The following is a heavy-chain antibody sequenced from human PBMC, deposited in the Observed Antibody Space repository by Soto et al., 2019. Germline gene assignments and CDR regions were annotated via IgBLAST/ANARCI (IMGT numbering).Heavy chain of an antibody. CDR2: IYYSGST. CDR1: GGSVSSGSYY. J-gene: IGHJ6*02. D-gene: IGHD5-18*01. Sequence: LSLTCTVSGGSVSSGSYYWSWIRQPPGKGLEWIGYIYYSGSTNYNPSLKSRVTISVDTSKNQFSLKLSSVTAADTAVYYCARVGGYSYGYYYYYGMDVWGQGTTVTVSS. V-gene: IGHV4-61*01. CDR3: ARVGGYSYGYYYYYGMDV.